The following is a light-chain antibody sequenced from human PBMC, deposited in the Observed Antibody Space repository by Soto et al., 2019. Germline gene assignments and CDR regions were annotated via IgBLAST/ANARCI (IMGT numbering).Light chain of an antibody. CDR3: LQFGISART. CDR1: QRVSRN. V-gene: IGKV3-15*01. Sequence: DIVMTQSPATLAVSPGERATVSCRAIQRVSRNLAWSPQKHGQDHRPLLYGASPRATGLPARRSGRGFRAEFARTIICLRLEYFAVYYCLQFGISARTFGQ. CDR2: GAS. J-gene: IGKJ1*01.